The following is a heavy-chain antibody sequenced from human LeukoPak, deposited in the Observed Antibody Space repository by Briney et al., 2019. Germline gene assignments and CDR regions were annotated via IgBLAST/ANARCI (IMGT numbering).Heavy chain of an antibody. Sequence: GGSLRLSCAASGFTFSSYSVNWVRQAPGKGLEWVSSISSSSSYIYYADSVKGRFTISRDNAKNSLYLQMNSLRAEDTAVYYCARDHIVVPAALGYWGQGTLVTVSS. V-gene: IGHV3-21*01. CDR3: ARDHIVVPAALGY. D-gene: IGHD2-2*01. CDR1: GFTFSSYS. CDR2: ISSSSSYI. J-gene: IGHJ4*02.